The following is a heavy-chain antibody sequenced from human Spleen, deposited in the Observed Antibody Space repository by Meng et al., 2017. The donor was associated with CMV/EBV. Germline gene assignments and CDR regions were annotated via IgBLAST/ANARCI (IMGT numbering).Heavy chain of an antibody. CDR1: FTFSDYY. CDR2: ISSGGSTT. CDR3: AKDLGGYVAYGVRYFDL. D-gene: IGHD3-22*01. V-gene: IGHV3-11*01. Sequence: FTFSDYYMSWVRQAPGKGLKWLSYISSGGSTTYYAGSMKGRVTASRDNAKKSLHLEMNSLRAEDTAVYYCAKDLGGYVAYGVRYFDLWGRGTLVTVSS. J-gene: IGHJ2*01.